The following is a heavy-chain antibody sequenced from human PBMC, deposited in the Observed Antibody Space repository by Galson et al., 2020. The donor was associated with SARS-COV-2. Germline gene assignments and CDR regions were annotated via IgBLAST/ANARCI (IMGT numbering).Heavy chain of an antibody. CDR3: SRGLSSSWPFSDF. CDR1: GFTFSSYN. J-gene: IGHJ4*02. V-gene: IGHV3-48*02. D-gene: IGHD6-13*01. Sequence: GESLKISCAASGFTFSSYNMNWVRQAPGKGLEWVSFITSSSTTYYAASVKGRFTISRDNAKNSLYQQMSGLRDDDTALYYCSRGLSSSWPFSDFWGQGALVTVSS. CDR2: ITSSSTT.